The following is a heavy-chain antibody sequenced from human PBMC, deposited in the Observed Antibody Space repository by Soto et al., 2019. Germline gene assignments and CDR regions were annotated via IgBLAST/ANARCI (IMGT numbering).Heavy chain of an antibody. CDR3: AGANGLLLRGNWFDP. D-gene: IGHD3-22*01. Sequence: SETLSLTCTVSGGSISSGDYYWSWIRQPPGKGLEWIGYIYYSGSTYYNPSLKSRVTISVDTSKNQFSLKLSSVTAADTAVYYCAGANGLLLRGNWFDPWGQGTLVTVSS. CDR1: GGSISSGDYY. V-gene: IGHV4-30-4*01. CDR2: IYYSGST. J-gene: IGHJ5*02.